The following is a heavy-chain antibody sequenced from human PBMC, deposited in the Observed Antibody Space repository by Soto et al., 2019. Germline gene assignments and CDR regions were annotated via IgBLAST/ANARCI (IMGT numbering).Heavy chain of an antibody. V-gene: IGHV3-74*01. Sequence: LGGSLRLSCAASGFPFSTYWMHWVRQAPGKGPVWVSRINNDGSTTRYADSVKGRFTISRDNAKNTLYLQMNSLRAEDTAVYYCASQGLYYYGLDVWGQGTTVTSP. J-gene: IGHJ6*02. CDR1: GFPFSTYW. CDR3: ASQGLYYYGLDV. CDR2: INNDGSTT.